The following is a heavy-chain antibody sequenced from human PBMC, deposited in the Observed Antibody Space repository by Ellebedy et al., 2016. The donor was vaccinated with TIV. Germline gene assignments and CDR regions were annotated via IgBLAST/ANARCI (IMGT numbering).Heavy chain of an antibody. D-gene: IGHD6-19*01. CDR2: INPNSGGT. Sequence: ASVKVSCKASGYTFTGYYMHWVRHAPGQGLEWMGWINPNSGGTNYAQKFQGRVTMTTDNSTSTAYMELRSLRSDDTAVYYCARDRKGLEWYFDLWGRGTLVTVSS. CDR1: GYTFTGYY. J-gene: IGHJ2*01. CDR3: ARDRKGLEWYFDL. V-gene: IGHV1-2*02.